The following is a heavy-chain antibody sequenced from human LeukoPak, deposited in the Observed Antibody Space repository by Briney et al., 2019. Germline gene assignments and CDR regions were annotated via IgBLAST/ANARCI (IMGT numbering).Heavy chain of an antibody. CDR2: INHSGST. J-gene: IGHJ5*02. V-gene: IGHV4-34*01. CDR3: AIGHVRYEGRGTNRFDP. D-gene: IGHD1-14*01. CDR1: GGSFSGYY. Sequence: PLETLSLTCAVYGGSFSGYYWSWIRQPPGKGLEWIGEINHSGSTNYNPSLKSRVTISVDTSKNQFSLKLSSVTAADTAVYYCAIGHVRYEGRGTNRFDPWGQGTLVTVSS.